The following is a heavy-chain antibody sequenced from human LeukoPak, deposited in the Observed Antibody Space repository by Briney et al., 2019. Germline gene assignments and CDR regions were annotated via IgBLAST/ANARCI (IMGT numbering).Heavy chain of an antibody. CDR3: ARDAPYSGSSDY. V-gene: IGHV3-11*04. CDR2: ITTSATTI. D-gene: IGHD1-26*01. Sequence: GGSLRLSCAVSGFSFSGYYMSWIRQAPGKGLEWTSYITTSATTIYYADSVKGRFTISRDNAKNTLYLQMNSLRAEDTAVYYCARDAPYSGSSDYWGQGTLVTVSS. CDR1: GFSFSGYY. J-gene: IGHJ4*02.